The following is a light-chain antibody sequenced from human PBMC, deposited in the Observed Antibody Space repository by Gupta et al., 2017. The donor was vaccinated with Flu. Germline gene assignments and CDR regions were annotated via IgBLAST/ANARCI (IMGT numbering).Light chain of an antibody. CDR3: QQRSNCPVT. CDR2: DGS. CDR1: QSVRRF. Sequence: PASLSWSPGETATLACRASQSVRRFLAWFQQNPGQVPRLLIYDGSSWATGFPARFSGSGSGKEFTLTISSLEPEDFAVYYCQQRSNCPVTFGQGTNMDIK. J-gene: IGKJ2*01. V-gene: IGKV3-11*01.